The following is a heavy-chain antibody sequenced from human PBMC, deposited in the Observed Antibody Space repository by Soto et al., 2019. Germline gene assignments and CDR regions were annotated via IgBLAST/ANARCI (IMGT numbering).Heavy chain of an antibody. CDR1: GYTFTSYA. CDR2: INAGNGNT. J-gene: IGHJ4*02. CDR3: ARGACSGGNCYSFHFDY. D-gene: IGHD2-15*01. V-gene: IGHV1-3*01. Sequence: QVQLVQSGAEGKKPGASVKVSCKASGYTFTSYAMHWVRQAPGQRLEWMGWINAGNGNTQYSQKFQGRVTITRDTSASTAYMDLSSLRSEDTAVYSCARGACSGGNCYSFHFDYWGQGTLVTVSS.